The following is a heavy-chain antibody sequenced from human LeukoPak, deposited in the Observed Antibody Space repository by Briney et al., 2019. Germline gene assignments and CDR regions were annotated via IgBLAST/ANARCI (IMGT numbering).Heavy chain of an antibody. CDR2: ISYDGSNK. V-gene: IGHV3-30*14. CDR3: AKVVGGGDY. CDR1: GFTFSSYA. J-gene: IGHJ4*02. Sequence: GRSLRLSCAASGFTFSSYAMHWVRQAPGKGLEWVAVISYDGSNKYYADSVKGRFTISRDNSKNTLYLQVSSLRAEDTAVYYCAKVVGGGDYWGQGTLVTVSS.